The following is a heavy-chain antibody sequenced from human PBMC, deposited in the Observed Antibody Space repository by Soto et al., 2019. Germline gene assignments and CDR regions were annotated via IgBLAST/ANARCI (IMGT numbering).Heavy chain of an antibody. Sequence: ASVKVSCKASGYTFTGYYMHWVRQAPGQGLEWMGWINPNSGGTNYAQKFQGWVTMTRDTSISTAYMELSRLRSDDTAVYYCARGQGDIVVVPATNYYSYYGMDVWGQGTTVTVSS. CDR2: INPNSGGT. CDR1: GYTFTGYY. J-gene: IGHJ6*02. D-gene: IGHD2-2*01. V-gene: IGHV1-2*04. CDR3: ARGQGDIVVVPATNYYSYYGMDV.